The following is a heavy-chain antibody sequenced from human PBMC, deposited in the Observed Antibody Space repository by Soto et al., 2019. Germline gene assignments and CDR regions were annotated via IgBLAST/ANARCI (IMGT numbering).Heavy chain of an antibody. CDR3: ATASGSTYGGPYYYYGLDV. V-gene: IGHV4-59*08. CDR1: GGSISSYY. CDR2: IYYSGST. Sequence: PSETLSLTCAVSGGSISSYYLSWIRQPPGKGLEWIGYIYYSGSTNYNPSLKSRVTISVDTSKNQFSLKVSSVTAADTAVYYCATASGSTYGGPYYYYGLDVWGQGTTVTVSS. D-gene: IGHD2-15*01. J-gene: IGHJ6*02.